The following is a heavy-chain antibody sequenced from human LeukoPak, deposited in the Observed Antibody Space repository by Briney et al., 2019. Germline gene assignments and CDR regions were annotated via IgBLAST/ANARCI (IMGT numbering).Heavy chain of an antibody. D-gene: IGHD2-15*01. CDR2: ISYDGSNK. CDR3: AKEGSVVVAALVDY. V-gene: IGHV3-30*18. J-gene: IGHJ4*02. CDR1: GFTFSSYG. Sequence: GRSLRLSCAASGFTFSSYGMHWVRQAPGKGLEWVAVISYDGSNKYYADSVKGRFTISRDNSKNTLYLQMNSLRAEDTAVYYCAKEGSVVVAALVDYWGQGTLVTVSS.